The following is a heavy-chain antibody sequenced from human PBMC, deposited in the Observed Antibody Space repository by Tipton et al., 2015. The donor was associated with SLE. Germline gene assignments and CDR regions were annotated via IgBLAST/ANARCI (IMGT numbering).Heavy chain of an antibody. D-gene: IGHD1-26*01. CDR2: IDHSGTT. CDR3: ARGNPSVRGAFDI. CDR1: GGSISSGPCY. V-gene: IGHV4-39*07. J-gene: IGHJ3*02. Sequence: LRLSCTVSGGSISSGPCYWSWIRQPPGKGLEWIGEIDHSGTTNFNPSLESRVTISIDTSKNQFSLKLNSVTAADTAVYFCARGNPSVRGAFDIWGQGTMVTVSS.